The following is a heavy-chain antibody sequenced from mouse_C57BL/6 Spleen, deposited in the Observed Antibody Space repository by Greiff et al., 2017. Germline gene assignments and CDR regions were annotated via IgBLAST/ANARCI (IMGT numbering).Heavy chain of an antibody. CDR3: TTEGLITTVVSPSFAY. D-gene: IGHD1-1*01. J-gene: IGHJ3*01. CDR1: GFNIKDDY. V-gene: IGHV14-4*01. CDR2: IDPENGDT. Sequence: EVQLQQSGAELVRPGASVKLSCTASGFNIKDDYMHWVKQRPEQGLEWIGWIDPENGDTEYASKFQGKATITADTSSNTAYLQLSSLTSEDTAVYYCTTEGLITTVVSPSFAYWGQGTLVTVSA.